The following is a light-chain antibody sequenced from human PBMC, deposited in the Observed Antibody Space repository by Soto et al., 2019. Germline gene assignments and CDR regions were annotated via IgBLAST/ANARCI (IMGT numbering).Light chain of an antibody. V-gene: IGLV4-69*01. CDR2: LDSDGSH. CDR3: QTWGTGILA. Sequence: LVLTQSPSASASLGASVKLTCTLSSGHSNFAIAWHQQQPEKGPRFLIKLDSDGSHTKGDGIPDRFSGSSSGAERYLTISSLQSEDEADYYCQTWGTGILAFGGGTKLTVL. J-gene: IGLJ2*01. CDR1: SGHSNFA.